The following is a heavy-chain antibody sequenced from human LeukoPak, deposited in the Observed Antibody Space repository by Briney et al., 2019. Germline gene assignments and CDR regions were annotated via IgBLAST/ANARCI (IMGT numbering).Heavy chain of an antibody. CDR3: ARGTSTIDY. V-gene: IGHV3-48*01. J-gene: IGHJ4*02. D-gene: IGHD5/OR15-5a*01. CDR2: ISTSDSTI. Sequence: GGSLRLSCAASGFTFSSNRMNWVRQGPGKGLEWVSYISTSDSTIYYADSVKGRFTISRDNAKNSLYLQMNSLRAEDTAVYYCARGTSTIDYWGQGTLVTVSS. CDR1: GFTFSSNR.